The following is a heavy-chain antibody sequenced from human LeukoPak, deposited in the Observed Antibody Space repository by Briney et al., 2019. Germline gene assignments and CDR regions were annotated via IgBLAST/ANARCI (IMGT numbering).Heavy chain of an antibody. D-gene: IGHD3-22*01. J-gene: IGHJ4*02. CDR3: ARTITVIKRYFDF. CDR2: FYYSGSN. CDR1: GGSISSYY. Sequence: SETLSLTCTVSGGSISSYYWSWIRQPPGKGLEWIGYFYYSGSNNFNPSLKSRVTISGDTSKNQFSLKLSSVTAADTAIYYCARTITVIKRYFDFWGQGTLVTVSS. V-gene: IGHV4-59*01.